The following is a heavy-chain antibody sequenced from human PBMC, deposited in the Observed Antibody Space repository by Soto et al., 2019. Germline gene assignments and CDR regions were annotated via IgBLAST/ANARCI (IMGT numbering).Heavy chain of an antibody. CDR2: IIPILGIA. J-gene: IGHJ5*02. CDR3: ARSGRYYDILTGSPGEGGFDP. CDR1: GGTFSSYT. V-gene: IGHV1-69*02. D-gene: IGHD3-9*01. Sequence: QVQLVQSGAEVKKPGSSVKVSCKASGGTFSSYTISWVRQAPGQGLEWMGRIIPILGIANYAQKFQGRVTITADKSTSTVYMGLRSLRSEDTAVYYCARSGRYYDILTGSPGEGGFDPWGQGTLVTVSS.